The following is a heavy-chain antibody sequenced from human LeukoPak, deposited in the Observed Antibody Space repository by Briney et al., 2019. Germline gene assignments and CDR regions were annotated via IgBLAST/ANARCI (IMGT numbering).Heavy chain of an antibody. Sequence: GGSLRLSCAASGFTVSSNYMSWVRQAPGKGLEWVSVIYSGGSTYYADSVKGRFTISRDNSKNTLYLQMNSLRAEDTAVYYCARGYCSSTSCQYYLDYWGQGTLVTVSS. D-gene: IGHD2-2*01. J-gene: IGHJ4*02. V-gene: IGHV3-66*02. CDR2: IYSGGST. CDR3: ARGYCSSTSCQYYLDY. CDR1: GFTVSSNY.